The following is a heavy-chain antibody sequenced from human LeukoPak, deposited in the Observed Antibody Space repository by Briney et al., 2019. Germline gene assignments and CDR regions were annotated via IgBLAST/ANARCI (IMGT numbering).Heavy chain of an antibody. D-gene: IGHD3-22*01. CDR3: ARGRYYYDSSGYPYNWFDP. CDR1: GGSFSGYY. J-gene: IGHJ5*02. V-gene: IGHV4-34*01. CDR2: INHSGST. Sequence: SETLSLTCAVYGGSFSGYYWSWIRQPPAKGLEWIWEINHSGSTNYNPSLKSRVTISGDTSKKHFSLNLSSVPAADTAMYYCARGRYYYDSSGYPYNWFDPWGQGTLVTVSS.